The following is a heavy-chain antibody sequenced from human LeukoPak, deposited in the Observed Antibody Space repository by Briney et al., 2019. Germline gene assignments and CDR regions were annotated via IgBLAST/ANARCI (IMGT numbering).Heavy chain of an antibody. V-gene: IGHV4-39*01. J-gene: IGHJ4*02. D-gene: IGHD6-13*01. CDR2: IYYSGST. CDR1: GGSISSSSYY. Sequence: PSETLSLTCTVSGGSISSSSYYWGWIRQPPGKGLEWIGSIYYSGSTYYNPSLKSRVTISVGTSKNQFSLKLSSVTAADTAVYYCARTVAGQQLVFDYWGQGTLVTVSS. CDR3: ARTVAGQQLVFDY.